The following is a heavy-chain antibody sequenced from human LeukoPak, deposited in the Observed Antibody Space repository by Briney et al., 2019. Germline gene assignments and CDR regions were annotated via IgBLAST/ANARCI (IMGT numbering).Heavy chain of an antibody. Sequence: LRLSCAASGFTFSNYAMTWIRQPPGKGLEWIGYIYYSGSTYYNPSLKSRVTISVDTSKNQFSLKLSSVTAADTAVYYCARVSTARITYAFDIWGQGTMVTVSS. V-gene: IGHV4-30-4*08. D-gene: IGHD2/OR15-2a*01. CDR3: ARVSTARITYAFDI. CDR1: GFTFSNYA. CDR2: IYYSGST. J-gene: IGHJ3*02.